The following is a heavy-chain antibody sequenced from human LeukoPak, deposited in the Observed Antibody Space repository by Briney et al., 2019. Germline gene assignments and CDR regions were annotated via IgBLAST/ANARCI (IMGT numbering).Heavy chain of an antibody. V-gene: IGHV3-30*04. CDR3: AKDKYSPFDY. CDR1: GFAFSSYA. CDR2: ISYDGGNK. J-gene: IGHJ4*02. Sequence: GGSLRLSCAASGFAFSSYAMHWVRQAPGKGLEWVAVISYDGGNKYYADSVKGRFTISRDNSKNTLYLQMNSLRAEDTAVYYCAKDKYSPFDYWGQGTLVTVSA. D-gene: IGHD5-18*01.